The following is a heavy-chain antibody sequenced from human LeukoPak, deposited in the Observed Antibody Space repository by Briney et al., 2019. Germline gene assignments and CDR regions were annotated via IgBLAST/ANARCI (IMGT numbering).Heavy chain of an antibody. CDR1: GGTFSSYA. V-gene: IGHV1-69*04. J-gene: IGHJ6*02. Sequence: GASVKLSCKASGGTFSSYAISWVRQAPGQGLEWMGSIIYVFGIANYAQKFQGRVTITADKSTSTAYMELSSLRSEDTAVYYCARVTAAMTFVRYGMDVWGQGTTVTVSS. CDR2: IIYVFGIA. CDR3: ARVTAAMTFVRYGMDV. D-gene: IGHD2-2*01.